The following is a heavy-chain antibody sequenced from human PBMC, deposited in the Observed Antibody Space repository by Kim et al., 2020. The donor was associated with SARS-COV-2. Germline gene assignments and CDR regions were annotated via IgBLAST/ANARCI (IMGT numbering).Heavy chain of an antibody. CDR3: ASGRDSSSWYGISNWLDP. CDR1: GGSFSGYY. V-gene: IGHV4-34*01. Sequence: SETLSLTCAVYGGSFSGYYWSWIRQPQGTGLEWIGVIYHSGSTNYNPSLKSRVTISVDTSKNQFSLKLSSVTAADTAVYYCASGRDSSSWYGISNWLDP. D-gene: IGHD6-13*01. CDR2: IYHSGST. J-gene: IGHJ5*02.